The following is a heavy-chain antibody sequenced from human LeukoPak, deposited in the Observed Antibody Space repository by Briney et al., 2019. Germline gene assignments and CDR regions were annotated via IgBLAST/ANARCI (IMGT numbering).Heavy chain of an antibody. CDR2: IYYSGST. J-gene: IGHJ6*02. Sequence: SETLSLTYTVSGGSISSSSYYWGWIRQPPGKGLEWIGSIYYSGSTYYNPSLKSRVTISVDTSKNQFSLKLSSVTAADTAVYYCARALRSGSSGSGDFYYYYGLDVWGQGTTVIVSS. CDR3: ARALRSGSSGSGDFYYYYGLDV. CDR1: GGSISSSSYY. D-gene: IGHD3-10*01. V-gene: IGHV4-39*07.